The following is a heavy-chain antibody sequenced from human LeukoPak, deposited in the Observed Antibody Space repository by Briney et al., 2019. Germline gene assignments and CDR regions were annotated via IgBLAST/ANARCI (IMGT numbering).Heavy chain of an antibody. CDR1: GFTFNNYA. Sequence: PGGSLRLSCSASGFTFNNYAMNWVRQAPGKGLEYVSGINNNGGSTQYADSVKGRFTISRDNSKNTLYLQMSSLRAEDTAIYCCVKTMVTFGGLTRTDAFDFWGQGTLVTVSS. J-gene: IGHJ3*01. CDR2: INNNGGST. D-gene: IGHD3-16*01. CDR3: VKTMVTFGGLTRTDAFDF. V-gene: IGHV3-64D*06.